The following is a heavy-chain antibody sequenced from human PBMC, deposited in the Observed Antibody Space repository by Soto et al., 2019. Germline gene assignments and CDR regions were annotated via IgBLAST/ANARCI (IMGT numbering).Heavy chain of an antibody. CDR1: GFTFSSYG. V-gene: IGHV3-30*18. CDR2: ISYDGSNK. J-gene: IGHJ6*02. Sequence: GGSLRLSCAASGFTFSSYGMHWVLQAPGNGLEWVAVISYDGSNKYYADSVKGRFTISRDNSKNTLYLQMNSLRAEDTAVYHCAKDSANSGYASHYYYGMDVWRQGTTVTVPS. CDR3: AKDSANSGYASHYYYGMDV. D-gene: IGHD5-12*01.